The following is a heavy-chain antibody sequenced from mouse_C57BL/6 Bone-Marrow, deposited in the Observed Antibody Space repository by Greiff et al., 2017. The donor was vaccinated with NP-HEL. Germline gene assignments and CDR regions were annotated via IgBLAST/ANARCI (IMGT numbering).Heavy chain of an antibody. J-gene: IGHJ4*01. CDR1: GYTFTDYY. Sequence: VQLQQSGPELVKPGASVKISCKASGYTFTDYYMNWVKQSHGKSLEWIGDINPNNGGTSYNQKFKGKATLTVDKSSSTAYMELRSLTSEDSAVYYCADYGSREDYAMDYWGQGTSVTVSS. V-gene: IGHV1-26*01. CDR2: INPNNGGT. CDR3: ADYGSREDYAMDY. D-gene: IGHD1-1*01.